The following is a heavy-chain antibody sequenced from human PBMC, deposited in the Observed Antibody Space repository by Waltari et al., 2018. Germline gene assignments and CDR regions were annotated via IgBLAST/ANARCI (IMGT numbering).Heavy chain of an antibody. Sequence: QVQLVPSGAEVKKPGASVKVSCKASGYTFTGYYMPWVRHAPGPGLEWMGRINPNSGGTNYAQKFQGRVTMTRDTSISTAYMELSRLRSDDTAVYYCARVGPPHKYSSGWSPLDYWGQGTLVTVSS. CDR3: ARVGPPHKYSSGWSPLDY. J-gene: IGHJ4*02. D-gene: IGHD6-19*01. CDR2: INPNSGGT. CDR1: GYTFTGYY. V-gene: IGHV1-2*06.